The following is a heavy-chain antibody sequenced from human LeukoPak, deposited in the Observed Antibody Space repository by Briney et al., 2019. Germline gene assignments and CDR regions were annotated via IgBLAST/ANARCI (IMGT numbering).Heavy chain of an antibody. D-gene: IGHD6-13*01. CDR2: IIPILGIA. J-gene: IGHJ4*02. CDR1: GYTFTSYA. V-gene: IGHV1-69*04. Sequence: SVKVSCKASGYTFTSYAISWVRQAPGQGLEWMGRIIPILGIANYAQMFQGRVTITADKSTSTAYMELSSLRSEDTAVYYCARVVAAAGRYYFDYWGQGTLVTVSS. CDR3: ARVVAAAGRYYFDY.